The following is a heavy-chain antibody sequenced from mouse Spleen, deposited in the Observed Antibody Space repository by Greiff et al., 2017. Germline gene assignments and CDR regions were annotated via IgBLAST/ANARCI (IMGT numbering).Heavy chain of an antibody. CDR2: IWSDGST. CDR1: GFSLTSYG. D-gene: IGHD3-1*01. J-gene: IGHJ4*01. Sequence: VKLKESGPGLVAPSQSLSITCTISGFSLTSYGVHWVRQPPGKGLEWLVVIWSDGSTTYNSALKSRLSISKDNSKSQVFLKMNSLQTEDTDRYYCARHELEQQGDYAMEYWGQGTSDTVSS. CDR3: ARHELEQQGDYAMEY. V-gene: IGHV2-6-1*01.